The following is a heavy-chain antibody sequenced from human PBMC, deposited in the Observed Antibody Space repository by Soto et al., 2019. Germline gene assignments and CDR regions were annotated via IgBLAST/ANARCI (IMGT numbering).Heavy chain of an antibody. Sequence: ASVKVSCKASAYTFTDYYIHWVRQAPGQGLEWMGWINPNSGGSYFAQKFLGRVTMTRDTSITTAYMELSRLRSDDTAVYYCARALPEIRMMEGGSFDPWGQGTVVTVSS. J-gene: IGHJ5*02. CDR3: ARALPEIRMMEGGSFDP. V-gene: IGHV1-2*02. D-gene: IGHD1-1*01. CDR2: INPNSGGS. CDR1: AYTFTDYY.